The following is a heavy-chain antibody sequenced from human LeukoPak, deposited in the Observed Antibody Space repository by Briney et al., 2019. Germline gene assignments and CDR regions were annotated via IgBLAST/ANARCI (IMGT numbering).Heavy chain of an antibody. V-gene: IGHV3-48*01. CDR3: ARDWNGGSYYFDY. D-gene: IGHD1-26*01. J-gene: IGHJ4*02. Sequence: GGSLRLSCAASGFTFSIYSMNWVRQAPGKGLEWISYIRNSGSVIYYADSVKGRFTISRDNGKNSVYLQMNSLRAEDTAMYYCARDWNGGSYYFDYWGQGTLVTVSS. CDR2: IRNSGSVI. CDR1: GFTFSIYS.